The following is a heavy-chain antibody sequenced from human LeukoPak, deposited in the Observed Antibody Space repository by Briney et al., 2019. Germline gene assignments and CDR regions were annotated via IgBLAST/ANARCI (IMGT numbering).Heavy chain of an antibody. J-gene: IGHJ4*02. D-gene: IGHD3-22*01. V-gene: IGHV5-51*01. CDR3: ARLLPPYYHDSSGYYYLDY. Sequence: GESLKISCKGSGYSFTSYWIGWVRQMPGKGLEWMGIIYPGDSDTRYSPSFQGQVTISADKSISTAYLQWSSLKASDTAMYYCARLLPPYYHDSSGYYYLDYWGQGTLVTVSS. CDR1: GYSFTSYW. CDR2: IYPGDSDT.